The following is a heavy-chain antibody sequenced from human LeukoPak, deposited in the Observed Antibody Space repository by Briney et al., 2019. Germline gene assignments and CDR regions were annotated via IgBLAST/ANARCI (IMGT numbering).Heavy chain of an antibody. CDR1: GGTFSSYA. J-gene: IGHJ5*02. D-gene: IGHD3-10*01. Sequence: ASVKVSCKASGGTFSSYAISWVRQAPGQGLEWMGGIIPIFGTANYAQKFQGRVTITADESTSTAYLELSGLRSDDTAVYYCSRHVVTLVRGVNNRKEDWFDPWGQGTLVSVSS. CDR2: IIPIFGTA. V-gene: IGHV1-69*13. CDR3: SRHVVTLVRGVNNRKEDWFDP.